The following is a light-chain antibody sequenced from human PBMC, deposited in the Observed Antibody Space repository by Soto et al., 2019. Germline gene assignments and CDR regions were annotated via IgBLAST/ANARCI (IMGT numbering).Light chain of an antibody. CDR2: EGN. V-gene: IGLV2-23*01. CDR3: CSYTGSSTS. CDR1: SSDVGSYNL. Sequence: QSALTPPASVSGSPGQSITMSCAGASSDVGSYNLVSCYQQYPGKAPKLIIYEGNKRPSGVSNRFSGSGSGNTAYLTISGLQAEDAADYYCCSYTGSSTSFGGGTKLTVL. J-gene: IGLJ3*02.